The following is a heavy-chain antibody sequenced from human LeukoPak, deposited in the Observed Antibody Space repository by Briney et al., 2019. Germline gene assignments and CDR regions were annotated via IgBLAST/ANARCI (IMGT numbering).Heavy chain of an antibody. J-gene: IGHJ6*02. V-gene: IGHV1-8*01. CDR3: ARGITMVRGVIITPIYYYYGMDV. CDR2: MNPNSGNT. D-gene: IGHD3-10*01. Sequence: ASVKVSCKASGYTFTSYDINWVRQATGQGLEWMGWMNPNSGNTGYAQKFQGRVTMTRNTSIGTAYMELSSLRSEDTAVYYCARGITMVRGVIITPIYYYYGMDVWGQGTTVTVSS. CDR1: GYTFTSYD.